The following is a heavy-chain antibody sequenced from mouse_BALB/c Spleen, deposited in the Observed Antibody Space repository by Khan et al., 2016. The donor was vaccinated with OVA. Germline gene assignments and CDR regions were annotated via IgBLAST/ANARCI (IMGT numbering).Heavy chain of an antibody. CDR1: GYSITSDYA. D-gene: IGHD2-13*01. CDR3: VRGRTN. V-gene: IGHV3-2*02. Sequence: EVELVESGPGLVKPSQSLSLTCTVTGYSITSDYAWNWIRQFPGNRLEWMGYIDYSGSTSKKPSLKTRMSITRDTSKNQIFLPLNSVTTEDTATYYCVRGRTNWGQGTLVTVSA. CDR2: IDYSGST. J-gene: IGHJ3*01.